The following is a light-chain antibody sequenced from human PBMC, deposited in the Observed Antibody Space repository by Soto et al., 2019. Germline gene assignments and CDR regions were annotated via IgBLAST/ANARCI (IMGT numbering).Light chain of an antibody. CDR2: AAS. CDR3: QQSYSTPST. J-gene: IGKJ1*01. Sequence: DIQMTQSPSSLSASVGDRVTITCRASQSISNYLNWYQQKPGKAPKLLIYAASSLQSGVPSRFSGSGSGTYFTLTISSLQPEDFATYYCQQSYSTPSTVGQGTKVEIK. V-gene: IGKV1-39*01. CDR1: QSISNY.